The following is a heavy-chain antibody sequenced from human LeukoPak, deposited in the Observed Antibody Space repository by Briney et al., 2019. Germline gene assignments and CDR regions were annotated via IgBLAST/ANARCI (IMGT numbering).Heavy chain of an antibody. D-gene: IGHD2-15*01. J-gene: IGHJ4*02. Sequence: SETLSLTCTVSGGSISSSSYYWGWIRQPPGKGLEWIGSIYYSGSTYYNPSLKSRVTISVDTSKNQFSLKLSSVTAADTAVYYCARGVVAAPQTFDYWGQGTLVAVSS. CDR1: GGSISSSSYY. V-gene: IGHV4-39*07. CDR3: ARGVVAAPQTFDY. CDR2: IYYSGST.